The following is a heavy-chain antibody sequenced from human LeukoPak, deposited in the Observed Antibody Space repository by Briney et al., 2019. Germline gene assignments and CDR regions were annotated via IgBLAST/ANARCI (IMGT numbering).Heavy chain of an antibody. CDR3: ATNGGGDSGYGNFDY. Sequence: GGSLRLSCAASGFTFSFYTMSWVRQAPGKGLEWVSSISSDGTYINYADSLKGRFTISRDNAKNSLYLQMNSLRHEDTALYYCATNGGGDSGYGNFDYWGQGTLVTVSS. V-gene: IGHV3-21*04. D-gene: IGHD5-12*01. CDR1: GFTFSFYT. J-gene: IGHJ4*02. CDR2: ISSDGTYI.